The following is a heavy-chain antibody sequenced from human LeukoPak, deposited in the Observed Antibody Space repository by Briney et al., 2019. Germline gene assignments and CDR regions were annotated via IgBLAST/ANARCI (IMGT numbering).Heavy chain of an antibody. V-gene: IGHV3-9*01. CDR2: ISWNSGSI. J-gene: IGHJ4*02. Sequence: HAGRSLRLSCAASGFTFDDYAMHWVRQAPGKGLEWVSGISWNSGSIGYADSVKGRFTISRDNAKNSLYLQMNSLRAEDTAVYYCARDLYVVVPAAPDYWGQGTLVTVSS. CDR3: ARDLYVVVPAAPDY. CDR1: GFTFDDYA. D-gene: IGHD2-2*01.